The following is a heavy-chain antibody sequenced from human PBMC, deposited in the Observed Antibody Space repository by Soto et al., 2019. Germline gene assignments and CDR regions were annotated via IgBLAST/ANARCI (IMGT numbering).Heavy chain of an antibody. D-gene: IGHD3-22*01. Sequence: GGSLRLSCAASGFTFSSYAMHWVRQAPGKGLEWVAVISYDGSNKYYADSVKGRFTISRDNSKNTLYLQMNSLRAEDTAVYYCARDGGWRDVVVINYFDYWGQGTLVTVSS. CDR3: ARDGGWRDVVVINYFDY. CDR1: GFTFSSYA. V-gene: IGHV3-30-3*01. J-gene: IGHJ4*02. CDR2: ISYDGSNK.